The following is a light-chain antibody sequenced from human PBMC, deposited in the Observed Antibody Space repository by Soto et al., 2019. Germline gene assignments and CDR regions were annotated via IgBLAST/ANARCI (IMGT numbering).Light chain of an antibody. CDR1: SSDVGGYNY. CDR2: EVS. V-gene: IGLV2-8*01. CDR3: SSYAGSNNFV. J-gene: IGLJ2*01. Sequence: QSALTQPPSASGSPGQSVTISCTGTSSDVGGYNYVSWYQQHPGKAPKLMIYEVSKRPSGVPDRFSGSKSGNTASLTVSGLQAEEEADYYCSSYAGSNNFVFGGGTKVTVL.